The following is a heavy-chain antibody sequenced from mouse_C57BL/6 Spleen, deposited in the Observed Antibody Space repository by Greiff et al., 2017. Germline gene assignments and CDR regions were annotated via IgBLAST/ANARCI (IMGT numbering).Heavy chain of an antibody. CDR1: GYSFTGYY. Sequence: VQLQQSGPELVKPGASVKISCKASGYSFTGYYMNWVKQSPEKSLEWIGEINPSTGGTTYNQKFKAKATLTVDKSSSTAYMQLKSLTAEDSADYYCARALSGKGFDYWGQGTTLTVSS. CDR3: ARALSGKGFDY. J-gene: IGHJ2*01. D-gene: IGHD4-1*01. V-gene: IGHV1-42*01. CDR2: INPSTGGT.